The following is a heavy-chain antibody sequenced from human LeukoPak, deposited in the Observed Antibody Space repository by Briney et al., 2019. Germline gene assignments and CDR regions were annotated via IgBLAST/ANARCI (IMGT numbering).Heavy chain of an antibody. CDR2: ISSSGSTI. Sequence: GGSLRLSCAASGFTFSSYEMNWVRQAPGKGLEWVSYISSSGSTIYYADSVRGRFTISRDNAKNSLYLQMNSLRAEDTAVYYCAREGVILGYGLWGQGTLVTVSS. D-gene: IGHD5-18*01. CDR3: AREGVILGYGL. J-gene: IGHJ4*02. V-gene: IGHV3-48*03. CDR1: GFTFSSYE.